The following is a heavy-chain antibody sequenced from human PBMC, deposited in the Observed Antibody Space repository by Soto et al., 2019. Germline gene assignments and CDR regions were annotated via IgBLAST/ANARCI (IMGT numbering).Heavy chain of an antibody. J-gene: IGHJ5*02. V-gene: IGHV1-8*01. CDR2: MNPNSGNT. D-gene: IGHD3-3*01. CDR3: ARRYYDFWSGYPTDLNWFDP. CDR1: GYTFTSYD. Sequence: ASVKVSCKASGYTFTSYDINWVRQATGQGLEWMGWMNPNSGNTGYAQKFQGRVTMTMNTSISTAYMELSSLRSEDPAVYYCARRYYDFWSGYPTDLNWFDPWGQGTLVTVSS.